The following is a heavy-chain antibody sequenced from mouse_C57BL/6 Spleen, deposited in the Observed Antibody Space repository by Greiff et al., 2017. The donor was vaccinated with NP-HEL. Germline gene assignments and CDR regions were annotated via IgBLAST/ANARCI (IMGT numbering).Heavy chain of an antibody. Sequence: VQLQQSGAELMKPGASVKLSCKATGYTFTGYWIEWVKQRPGHGLEWIGEILPGSGSTNYNEKLKGKATFNAGTSSNTAYMQLSSLTTEDSAIYYCASPNYDAGGGYYFDYWGQGTTLTVSS. V-gene: IGHV1-9*01. CDR1: GYTFTGYW. J-gene: IGHJ2*01. CDR3: ASPNYDAGGGYYFDY. D-gene: IGHD2-4*01. CDR2: ILPGSGST.